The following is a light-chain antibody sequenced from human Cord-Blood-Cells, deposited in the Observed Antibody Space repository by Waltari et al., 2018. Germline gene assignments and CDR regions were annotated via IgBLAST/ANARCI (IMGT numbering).Light chain of an antibody. CDR2: DVS. CDR3: SSYTSSSTWV. Sequence: QSALTQPAPVSGSPGQSLTISCTGTSSDAGGYNYVSLYQQHPGKAPKLMIYDVSNRPSGVSNRFSGSKSGNTASLTISGLQAEDEADYYCSSYTSSSTWVFGGGTKLTVL. CDR1: SSDAGGYNY. J-gene: IGLJ3*02. V-gene: IGLV2-14*03.